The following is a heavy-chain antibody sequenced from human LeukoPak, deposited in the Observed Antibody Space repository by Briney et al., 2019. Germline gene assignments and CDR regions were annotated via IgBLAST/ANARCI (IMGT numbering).Heavy chain of an antibody. D-gene: IGHD6-13*01. CDR1: GFTFSCYL. V-gene: IGHV3-74*01. J-gene: IGHJ4*02. CDR2: ISTDGTST. Sequence: GGSLRLSFAASGFTFSCYLMHWVRQAPGKGLVWVSRISTDGTSTSYTDSVKGRFTISRDNAKNTLYLQMSSLRVEDTAVYYCARVRCSSSWWFDYWGQGALVTVSS. CDR3: ARVRCSSSWWFDY.